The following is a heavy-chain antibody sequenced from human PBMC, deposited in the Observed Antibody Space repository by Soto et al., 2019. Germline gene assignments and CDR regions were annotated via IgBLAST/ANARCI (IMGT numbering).Heavy chain of an antibody. CDR1: GFTFSSYA. J-gene: IGHJ5*02. D-gene: IGHD6-13*01. V-gene: IGHV3-23*01. CDR2: ISGSGGST. CDR3: AKDWAQQLGFNWFDP. Sequence: GGSLRLSCAASGFTFSSYAMSWVRQAPGKGLEWVSAISGSGGSTYYADSVKGRFTISRDNSKNTLYLQMNSLRAEDTAVYYCAKDWAQQLGFNWFDPWGQGTLVTVSS.